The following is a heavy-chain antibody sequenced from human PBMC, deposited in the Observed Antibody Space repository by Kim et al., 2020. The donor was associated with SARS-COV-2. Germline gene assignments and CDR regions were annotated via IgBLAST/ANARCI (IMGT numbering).Heavy chain of an antibody. D-gene: IGHD3-16*02. CDR2: INHSGST. CDR3: ARGPSDYVWGSYRDDVDFDY. CDR1: GGSFSGYY. V-gene: IGHV4-34*01. J-gene: IGHJ4*02. Sequence: SETLSLTCAVYGGSFSGYYWSWICQPPGKGLEWIGEINHSGSTNYNPSLKSRVTISVDTSKNQFSLKLSSVTAADTAVYYCARGPSDYVWGSYRDDVDFDYWGQGTLVTVSS.